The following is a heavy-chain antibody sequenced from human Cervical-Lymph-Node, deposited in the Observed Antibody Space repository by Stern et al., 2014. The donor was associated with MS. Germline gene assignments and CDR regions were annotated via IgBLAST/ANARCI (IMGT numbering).Heavy chain of an antibody. CDR2: ISNDGSNK. CDR3: ALPGHFYTNAPDY. CDR1: GFAFASYD. J-gene: IGHJ4*02. Sequence: VQLVESGGGVVQPGGSLRLSCATSGFAFASYDLHWVRQAPGKGLEWGAFISNDGSNKYYADSLKDRFIVSRDYSKKTLNLQINSLRREDTAVYYCALPGHFYTNAPDYWGQGTLVTVSS. D-gene: IGHD2-8*01. V-gene: IGHV3-30*03.